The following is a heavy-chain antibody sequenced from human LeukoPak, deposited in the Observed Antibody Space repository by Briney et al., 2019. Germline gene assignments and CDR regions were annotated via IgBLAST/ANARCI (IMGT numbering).Heavy chain of an antibody. CDR3: MDV. J-gene: IGHJ6*02. V-gene: IGHV5-51*01. CDR1: GYSFTTYW. Sequence: GESLKISCKVSGYSFTTYWIGWVRQLPGKGLEWMGIINPSDSDTRYSPSFQGQVTFSAAKCITTAYRQWSSLKASDSGMYFGMDVWGQGTTVTVSS. CDR2: INPSDSDT.